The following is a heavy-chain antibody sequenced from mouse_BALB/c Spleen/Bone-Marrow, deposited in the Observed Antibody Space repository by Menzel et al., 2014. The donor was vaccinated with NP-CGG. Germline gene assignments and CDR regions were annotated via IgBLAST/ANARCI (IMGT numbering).Heavy chain of an antibody. CDR1: GYTFXSYW. CDR2: ILPGSGST. V-gene: IGHV1-9*01. Sequence: LQESGAELMKPGASVKISCKATGYTFXSYWIDWVKQRPGRGLEWIGEILPGSGSTNYNEKFKGKATFTADTSSNTAYMQLSSLTSEDSAVYYCAREDIATVVEMDYWGQGTSVTVSS. J-gene: IGHJ4*01. D-gene: IGHD1-1*01. CDR3: AREDIATVVEMDY.